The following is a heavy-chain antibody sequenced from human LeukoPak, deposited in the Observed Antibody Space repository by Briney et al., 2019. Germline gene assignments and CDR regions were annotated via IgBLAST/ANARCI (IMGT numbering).Heavy chain of an antibody. J-gene: IGHJ4*02. CDR3: ARDNYYDSSGYYDY. V-gene: IGHV1-18*01. D-gene: IGHD3-22*01. CDR2: ISAYNGNT. Sequence: ASVKVSCTASGYTFTSYGISWVRQAPGQGLEWMEWISAYNGNTNYAQKLQGRVTMTTDTSTSTAYMELRSLRSDDTAVYYCARDNYYDSSGYYDYWGQGTLVTVSS. CDR1: GYTFTSYG.